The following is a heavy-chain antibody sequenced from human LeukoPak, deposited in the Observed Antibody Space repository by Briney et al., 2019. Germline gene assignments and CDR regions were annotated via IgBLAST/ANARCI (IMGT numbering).Heavy chain of an antibody. CDR1: GVTFSNYG. CDR3: GRVIAGAIDY. D-gene: IGHD6-13*01. CDR2: INLDGSER. J-gene: IGHJ4*02. Sequence: GGSLRLSCEASGVTFSNYGMHWVRQAPGKGLEWVANINLDGSERFYVDFVKGRFTISRDNADNSMYLQMNSLRAKDTAVYYCGRVIAGAIDYWGQGTLVTVSS. V-gene: IGHV3-7*01.